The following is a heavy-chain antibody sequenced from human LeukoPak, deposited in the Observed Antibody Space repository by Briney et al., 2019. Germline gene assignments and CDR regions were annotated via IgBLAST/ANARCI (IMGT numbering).Heavy chain of an antibody. CDR3: ARGLGELWLPVPTRPYGMDV. CDR1: GYTFTSYD. D-gene: IGHD5-18*01. J-gene: IGHJ6*02. Sequence: ASLKASCKASGYTFTSYDINRVRQATGQRLEWMGWMNPNSGNTGYAQKFPGRVTMTRNTSISTAYMELSSLRSEDTAVYYCARGLGELWLPVPTRPYGMDVWGQGTTVTVSS. V-gene: IGHV1-8*01. CDR2: MNPNSGNT.